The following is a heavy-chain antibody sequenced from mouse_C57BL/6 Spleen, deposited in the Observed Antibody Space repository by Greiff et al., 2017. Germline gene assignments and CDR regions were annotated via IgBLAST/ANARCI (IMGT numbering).Heavy chain of an antibody. V-gene: IGHV5-6*01. J-gene: IGHJ1*03. Sequence: VQLKESGGDLVKPGGSLKLSCAASGFTFSSYGMSWVRQTPDKRLEWVATISSGGSYTYYPDSVKGRFTISRDNAKNTLYLQMSSLKSEDTAMYYCARPDPPHWGTGTTVTVSS. CDR1: GFTFSSYG. CDR3: ARPDPPH. CDR2: ISSGGSYT.